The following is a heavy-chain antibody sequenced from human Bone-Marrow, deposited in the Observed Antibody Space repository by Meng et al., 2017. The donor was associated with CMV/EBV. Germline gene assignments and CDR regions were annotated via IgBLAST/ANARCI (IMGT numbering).Heavy chain of an antibody. CDR2: ISSSSSYI. J-gene: IGHJ6*02. D-gene: IGHD3-3*01. CDR3: ARDARLQGTIFGVITTTYYYYGMDV. V-gene: IGHV3-21*01. CDR1: GFTFSCYS. Sequence: GEFLKISWAAAGFTFSCYSMYWVRQAPGKGLEWVSSISSSSSYIYYADSVKGRFTISRDNAKNSLYLQMNSLRAEDTAVYYCARDARLQGTIFGVITTTYYYYGMDVWGQGTTVTVSS.